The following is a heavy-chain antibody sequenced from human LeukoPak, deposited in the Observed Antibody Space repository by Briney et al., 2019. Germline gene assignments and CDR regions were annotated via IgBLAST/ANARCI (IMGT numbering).Heavy chain of an antibody. CDR3: AKLYSSGWTTGGAFDV. V-gene: IGHV3-23*01. D-gene: IGHD6-19*01. J-gene: IGHJ3*01. Sequence: GGSLRLSCAASGFTFFNYAMSWVRQAPGEGLEWVSTFTGSGGSTYYAHSVKGRFTISRDNSKNTVFLQMNSLRAEDTAVYYCAKLYSSGWTTGGAFDVWGQGTMVFVFS. CDR2: FTGSGGST. CDR1: GFTFFNYA.